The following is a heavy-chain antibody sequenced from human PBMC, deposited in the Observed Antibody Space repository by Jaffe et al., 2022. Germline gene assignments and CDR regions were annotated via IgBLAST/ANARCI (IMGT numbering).Heavy chain of an antibody. CDR1: GFTFSSYW. CDR3: ARGRGYYDSSGYYFLVEPSHGYDAFDI. J-gene: IGHJ3*02. V-gene: IGHV3-7*05. D-gene: IGHD3-22*01. CDR2: IKQDGSEK. Sequence: EVQLVESGGGLVQPGGSLRLSCAASGFTFSSYWMSWVRQAPGKGLEWVANIKQDGSEKYYVDSVKGRFTISRDNAKNSLYLQMNSLRAEDTAVYYCARGRGYYDSSGYYFLVEPSHGYDAFDIWGQGTMVTVSS.